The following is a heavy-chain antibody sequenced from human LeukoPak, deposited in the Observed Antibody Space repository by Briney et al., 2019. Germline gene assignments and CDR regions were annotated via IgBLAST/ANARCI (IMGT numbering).Heavy chain of an antibody. CDR1: GGSFSGYY. Sequence: SETLSLTCAVYGGSFSGYYWSWIRRPPGKGLEWIGEINHSGSTNYNPSLKSRVTISVDTSKNQFSLKLSSVTAADTAVCYCASRYYGSGSYYKGLSRGYYFDYWGQGTLVTVSS. J-gene: IGHJ4*02. CDR2: INHSGST. V-gene: IGHV4-34*01. CDR3: ASRYYGSGSYYKGLSRGYYFDY. D-gene: IGHD3-10*01.